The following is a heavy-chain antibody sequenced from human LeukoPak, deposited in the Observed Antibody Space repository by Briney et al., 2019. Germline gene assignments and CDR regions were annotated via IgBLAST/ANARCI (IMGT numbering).Heavy chain of an antibody. CDR3: AKVYIVVVVAARQYYFDY. J-gene: IGHJ4*02. CDR2: ISDNIGST. Sequence: GGSLRLSCAVSGFTLRSNAMNWVRQAPGKGLEWVSGISDNIGSTYYADSVKGRFTISRDNSKNTLYLQMNSLRAEDTAVYYCAKVYIVVVVAARQYYFDYWGQGTLVTVSS. D-gene: IGHD2-15*01. CDR1: GFTLRSNA. V-gene: IGHV3-23*01.